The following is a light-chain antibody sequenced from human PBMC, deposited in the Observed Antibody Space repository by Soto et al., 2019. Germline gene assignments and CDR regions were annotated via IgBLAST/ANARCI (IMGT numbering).Light chain of an antibody. CDR2: DVS. V-gene: IGLV2-11*01. CDR1: SSDVGGYNY. CDR3: CSYAGSYTGV. Sequence: QSALTQPRSVSGSPGQSVTISCTGTSSDVGGYNYVSCYQQHPGKAPKLMIYDVSKRPSGVPDRFASSKSGNTASLTISGLQAEDEADYYCCSYAGSYTGVFGGGTKVTVL. J-gene: IGLJ3*02.